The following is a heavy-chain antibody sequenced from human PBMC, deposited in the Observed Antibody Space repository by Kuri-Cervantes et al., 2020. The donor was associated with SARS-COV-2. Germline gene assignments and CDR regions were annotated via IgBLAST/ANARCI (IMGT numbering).Heavy chain of an antibody. CDR1: GYNSNVYG. D-gene: IGHD3-22*01. J-gene: IGHJ4*02. CDR2: VSAYGGTP. V-gene: IGHV1-18*01. CDR3: ARGVPYYFDGTVSLRYYLDS. Sequence: ASVKVSCKTSGYNSNVYGVTWVRQAPGQGLEWMGWVSAYGGTPSYAQKFQDRLTFSTDTFTTTSYMELRSLRSDDTAVYYCARGVPYYFDGTVSLRYYLDSWGQGTLVTVPS.